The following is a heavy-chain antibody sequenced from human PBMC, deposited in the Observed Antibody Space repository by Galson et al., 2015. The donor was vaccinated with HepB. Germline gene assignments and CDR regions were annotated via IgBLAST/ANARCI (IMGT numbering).Heavy chain of an antibody. CDR1: GFTFSSYA. D-gene: IGHD3-3*01. CDR2: ISGSGGST. Sequence: SLRLSCAASGFTFSSYAMSWVRQAPGKGLEWVSAISGSGGSTYYADSVKGRFTISRDNSKNTLYLQMNSLRAEDTAVYYCATRGWRTMRHGTFDYWGQGTLVTVSS. CDR3: ATRGWRTMRHGTFDY. J-gene: IGHJ4*02. V-gene: IGHV3-23*01.